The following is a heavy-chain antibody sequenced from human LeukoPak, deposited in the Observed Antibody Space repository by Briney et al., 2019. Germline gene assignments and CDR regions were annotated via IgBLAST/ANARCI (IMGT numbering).Heavy chain of an antibody. CDR3: ARGEHYYGSGSYPDDY. CDR2: INPNSGNT. J-gene: IGHJ4*02. Sequence: ASVKVSCKASGYTFTGYYMHWVRQAPGQGLEWMGWINPNSGNTGYAQKFQGRVTMTRNTSISTAYMELSSLRSEDTAVYYCARGEHYYGSGSYPDDYWGQGTLVTVSS. CDR1: GYTFTGYY. V-gene: IGHV1-8*02. D-gene: IGHD3-10*01.